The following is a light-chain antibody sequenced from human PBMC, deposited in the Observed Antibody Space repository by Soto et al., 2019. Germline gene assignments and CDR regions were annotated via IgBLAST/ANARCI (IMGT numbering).Light chain of an antibody. J-gene: IGKJ1*01. CDR2: DAS. CDR3: QQSSNWPRWT. Sequence: EIVLTQSPATLSLSPGERATLSCRASQSVSSYLAWYQQKPGQAPRLLIYDASNRATGIPARFSGSGSGTDFTLTISSLEPEDFAVYYCQQSSNWPRWTFGQGTKVEIK. CDR1: QSVSSY. V-gene: IGKV3-11*01.